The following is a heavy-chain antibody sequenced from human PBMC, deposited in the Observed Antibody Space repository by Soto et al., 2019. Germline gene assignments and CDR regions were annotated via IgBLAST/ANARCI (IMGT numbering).Heavy chain of an antibody. Sequence: ASVKVSCKASGYTFTGYYMHWVRQAPGQGLEWMGWINPNSGGTNYAQKFQGWVTMTRDTSISTAYMELSRLRSDDTAVYYCARDRRFYGDYESSWFDPWGQGTLVTVSS. CDR2: INPNSGGT. V-gene: IGHV1-2*04. J-gene: IGHJ5*02. D-gene: IGHD4-17*01. CDR1: GYTFTGYY. CDR3: ARDRRFYGDYESSWFDP.